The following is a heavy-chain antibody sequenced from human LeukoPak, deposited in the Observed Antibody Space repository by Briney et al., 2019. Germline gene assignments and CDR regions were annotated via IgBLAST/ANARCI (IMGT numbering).Heavy chain of an antibody. CDR2: TYFTGST. CDR3: ARVQKSNSGYYYPADS. D-gene: IGHD3-22*01. V-gene: IGHV4-30-4*01. Sequence: PSQTLSLTCTVSGDSVISGDYRWTWIRQHPGKGLEWIGYTYFTGSTYFNPSLKRRVAISIDTSKNQFSLQLTSVTVADTAVYYCARVQKSNSGYYYPADSWGPGTLVPVSS. J-gene: IGHJ4*02. CDR1: GDSVISGDYR.